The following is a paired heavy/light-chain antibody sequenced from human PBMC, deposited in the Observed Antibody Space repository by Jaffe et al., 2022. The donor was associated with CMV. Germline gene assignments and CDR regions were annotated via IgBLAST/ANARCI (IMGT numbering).Light chain of an antibody. CDR2: QDS. J-gene: IGLJ2*01. CDR3: QAWDSSTAP. Sequence: SYELTQPPSVSVSPGQTASITCSGDKLGDKYACWYQQKPGQSPVLVIYQDSKRPSGIPERFSGSNSGNTATLTISGTQAMDEADYYCQAWDSSTAPFGGGTKLTVL. CDR1: KLGDKY. V-gene: IGLV3-1*01.
Heavy chain of an antibody. Sequence: EVQLLESGGGLVQPGGSLRLSCAASGFTFSSYAMSWVRQAPGKGLEWVSAISGSGGSTYYADSVKGRFTISRDNSKNTLYLQMNSLRAEDTAVYYCAKEDGESRYYDSSGYPGAFDYWGQGTLVTVSS. V-gene: IGHV3-23*01. CDR1: GFTFSSYA. CDR2: ISGSGGST. J-gene: IGHJ4*02. D-gene: IGHD3-22*01. CDR3: AKEDGESRYYDSSGYPGAFDY.